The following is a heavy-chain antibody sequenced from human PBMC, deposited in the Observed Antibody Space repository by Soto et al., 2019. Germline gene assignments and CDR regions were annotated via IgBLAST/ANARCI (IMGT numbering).Heavy chain of an antibody. V-gene: IGHV4-59*01. CDR1: GDSISSSY. D-gene: IGHD3-3*01. CDR2: IDDTGST. J-gene: IGHJ6*03. CDR3: ARGVLEWLLRDSYYYYMDV. Sequence: SETLSLTCTVSGDSISSSYWNWIRQAPGKGLEWIGYIDDTGSTNYDPSLKSRVTLSVDPFNNQYSLKLSSVTAADTAVYYCARGVLEWLLRDSYYYYMDVWGKGTTVTVSS.